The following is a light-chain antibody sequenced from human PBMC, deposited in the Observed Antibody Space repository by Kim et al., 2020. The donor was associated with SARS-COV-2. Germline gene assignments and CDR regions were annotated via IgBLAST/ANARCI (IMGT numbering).Light chain of an antibody. V-gene: IGLV1-44*01. Sequence: GQSVTISCSGSGSNIGGNTVDWYQQLPGTGPKLLIYNNNQRPSGVPDRFYGSKSGTSASLAISGLQSEDEADYHCAAWDDSLSRVVFGGGTKLTVL. J-gene: IGLJ2*01. CDR2: NNN. CDR3: AAWDDSLSRVV. CDR1: GSNIGGNT.